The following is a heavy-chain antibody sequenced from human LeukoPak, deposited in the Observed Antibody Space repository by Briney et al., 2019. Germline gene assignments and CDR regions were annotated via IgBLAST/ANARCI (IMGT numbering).Heavy chain of an antibody. CDR2: IYTSGST. D-gene: IGHD6-13*01. J-gene: IGHJ4*02. CDR3: ARGVQAAAGSFWFDY. CDR1: GGSISSYY. Sequence: PSETLSLTCTVSGGSISSYYWIWIRQPAGKGLEWIGRIYTSGSTNYNPSLKSRVTMSVDTSKNQFSLKLSSVTAADTAVYYCARGVQAAAGSFWFDYWGQGTLVTVSS. V-gene: IGHV4-4*07.